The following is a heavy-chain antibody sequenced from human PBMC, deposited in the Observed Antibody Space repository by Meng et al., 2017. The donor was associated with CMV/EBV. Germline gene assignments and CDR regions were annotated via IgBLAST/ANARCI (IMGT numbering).Heavy chain of an antibody. V-gene: IGHV3-30*02. J-gene: IGHJ4*02. CDR3: ARDTRELRYFDWLLFTNYHFDY. Sequence: GGSLRLSCAASGFTFSSYGMHWVRQAPGKGLEWVAFIRYDGSNKYYADSVKGRFTISRDNAKNSLYLQMNSLRAEDTAVYYCARDTRELRYFDWLLFTNYHFDYWGQGTLVTVSS. CDR2: IRYDGSNK. CDR1: GFTFSSYG. D-gene: IGHD3-9*01.